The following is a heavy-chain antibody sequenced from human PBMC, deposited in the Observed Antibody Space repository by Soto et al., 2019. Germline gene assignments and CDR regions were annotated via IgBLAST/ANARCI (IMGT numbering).Heavy chain of an antibody. CDR3: ARYDYNGYYFDY. Sequence: ASVKVSCKASGYTFSTYYMHWVRQAPGQGYEWMGIINTSGGSTTYAQKFQGRVTMTRDTSTTTVYMELSSLKSEDTAVYYCARYDYNGYYFDYWGQGTLVTVSS. CDR2: INTSGGST. D-gene: IGHD4-4*01. V-gene: IGHV1-46*01. CDR1: GYTFSTYY. J-gene: IGHJ4*02.